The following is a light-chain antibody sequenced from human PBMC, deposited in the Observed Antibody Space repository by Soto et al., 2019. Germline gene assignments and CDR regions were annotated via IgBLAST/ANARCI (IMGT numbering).Light chain of an antibody. V-gene: IGKV2D-29*01. CDR2: EVA. J-gene: IGKJ2*01. CDR3: LHSIQTPYT. CDR1: QRLLHSDGQTY. Sequence: DIVMTQTPLSLSVTPGQPASISCTSSQRLLHSDGQTYLFWYLQKPGQPPQLLIYEVANRVSGVPDRFSGSGSGTDFTLKISRVEAEDVGVYYCLHSIQTPYTFGQGTKLEIK.